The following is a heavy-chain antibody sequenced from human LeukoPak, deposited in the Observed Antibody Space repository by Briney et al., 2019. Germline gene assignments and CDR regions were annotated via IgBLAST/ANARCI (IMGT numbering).Heavy chain of an antibody. CDR2: INPNSGGT. CDR1: GYTFTGYY. V-gene: IGHV1-2*02. CDR3: ARERKGIAVAGTVDWFDP. J-gene: IGHJ5*02. Sequence: ASVKVSCKASGYTFTGYYMHWVRQAPGQGLEWMGWINPNSGGTNYAQKFQGRVTMTRDTSISTAYMELSRPRSDDTAVYYCARERKGIAVAGTVDWFDPWGQGTLVTVSS. D-gene: IGHD6-19*01.